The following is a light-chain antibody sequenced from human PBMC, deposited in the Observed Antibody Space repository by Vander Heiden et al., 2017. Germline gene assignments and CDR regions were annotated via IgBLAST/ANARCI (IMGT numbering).Light chain of an antibody. CDR3: QQYVSSREFT. J-gene: IGKJ3*01. V-gene: IGKV3-20*01. CDR2: GAS. CDR1: QSVSSSY. Sequence: EIVLTQSPGTLSLSPGERATLSCRASQSVSSSYLACYQQKPGQAPRRLIYGASSRATGIPDRFSGSGSGTDFTLTISRLEPEDVAVYYCQQYVSSREFTFGPGTKVDIK.